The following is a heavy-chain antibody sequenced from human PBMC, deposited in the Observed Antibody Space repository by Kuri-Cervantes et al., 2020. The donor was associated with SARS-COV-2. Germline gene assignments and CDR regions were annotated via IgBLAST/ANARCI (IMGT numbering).Heavy chain of an antibody. CDR2: ISGSGGST. CDR3: AREEDGYYYYYAMDV. CDR1: GFTFSSYA. V-gene: IGHV3-23*01. Sequence: GESLKISCAASGFTFSSYAMSWVRQAPGKGLEWVSAISGSGGSTYYADSVKGRFTISRDNSKNTLYLQMNSLRAEDTAVYYCAREEDGYYYYYAMDVWGQGTTVTDSS. D-gene: IGHD5-24*01. J-gene: IGHJ6*02.